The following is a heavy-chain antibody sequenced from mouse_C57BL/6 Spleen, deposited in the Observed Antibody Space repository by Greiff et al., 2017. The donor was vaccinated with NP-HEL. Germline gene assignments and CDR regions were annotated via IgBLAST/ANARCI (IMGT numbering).Heavy chain of an antibody. V-gene: IGHV1-63*01. D-gene: IGHD4-1*01. CDR2: IYPGGGYT. CDR1: GYTFTNYW. Sequence: VKLMESGAELVRPGTSVKMSCKASGYTFTNYWIGWAKQRPGHGLAWIGDIYPGGGYTNYNEKFKGKATLTADKSSSTAYMQFSSLTSEDSAIYYCARSGGPYAMDYWGQGTSVTVSS. CDR3: ARSGGPYAMDY. J-gene: IGHJ4*01.